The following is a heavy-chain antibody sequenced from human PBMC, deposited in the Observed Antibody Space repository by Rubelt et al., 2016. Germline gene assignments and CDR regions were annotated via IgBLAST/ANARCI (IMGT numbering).Heavy chain of an antibody. D-gene: IGHD3-16*02. J-gene: IGHJ5*02. CDR2: ISAYNGNT. CDR3: ARVMITFGGVIEVGWFDP. V-gene: IGHV1-18*01. CDR1: GYTFTSYG. Sequence: QVQLVQSGAEVKKPGASVKVSCKASGYTFTSYGISWVRQAPGQGLEWMGWISAYNGNTNYAQKSQGGGTMTTDTSTSAAYMELRSLRADDTAVYCCARVMITFGGVIEVGWFDPWGQGTLVTVSS.